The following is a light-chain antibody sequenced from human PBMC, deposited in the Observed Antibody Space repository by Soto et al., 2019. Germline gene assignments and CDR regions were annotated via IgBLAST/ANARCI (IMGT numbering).Light chain of an antibody. CDR3: QQRSNWPPIT. Sequence: EIVLTQSPATLSLSPAERATLACRASQSVSSYLAWYQQKPGQAPRLLIYDASNRATGIPARFSGSGSGTDLALTISSLETEDFAVYYCQQRSNWPPITFGQGTRLEI. J-gene: IGKJ5*01. V-gene: IGKV3-11*01. CDR2: DAS. CDR1: QSVSSY.